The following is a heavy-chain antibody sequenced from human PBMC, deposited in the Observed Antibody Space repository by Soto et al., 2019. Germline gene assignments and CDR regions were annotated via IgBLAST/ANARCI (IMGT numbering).Heavy chain of an antibody. CDR2: IYASRTT. J-gene: IGHJ3*01. V-gene: IGHV4-4*07. D-gene: IGHD2-15*01. Sequence: LSLTCSVSGVSTSIYYWTGIRQSAGKGLEWIGRIYASRTTHYNPSLNSRVTMSVDTSRNQFSLKLSSVTAADTALYYCATTLAARGAFDVWGQGTMVTVSS. CDR3: ATTLAARGAFDV. CDR1: GVSTSIYY.